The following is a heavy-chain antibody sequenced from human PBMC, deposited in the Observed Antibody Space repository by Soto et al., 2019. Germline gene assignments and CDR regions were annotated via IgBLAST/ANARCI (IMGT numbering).Heavy chain of an antibody. CDR2: INHSGST. J-gene: IGHJ6*02. CDR1: GGSFNGYY. CDR3: ATLYSSSWWDYYYGMDV. V-gene: IGHV4-34*01. D-gene: IGHD6-13*01. Sequence: PSENLSLTSAVYGGSFNGYYWSWIRPPPGKGLEWIGEINHSGSTNYNPSLKSRVTISVDTSKNQFSLKLSSVTAADTAVYYCATLYSSSWWDYYYGMDVWGQGTTVTVSS.